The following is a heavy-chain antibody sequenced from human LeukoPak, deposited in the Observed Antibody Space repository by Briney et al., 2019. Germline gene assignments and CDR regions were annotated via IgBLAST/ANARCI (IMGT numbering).Heavy chain of an antibody. J-gene: IGHJ4*02. Sequence: GGSLRLSCAASGFTFSSYAMHWVRQAPGKGLEWVAVISYDGSNKYYADSVKGRFTISRDNSKNTLYLQMNSLRAEDTAVYYCAKDQARPYYFDYWGQGTLVTVSS. V-gene: IGHV3-30-3*01. CDR3: AKDQARPYYFDY. CDR1: GFTFSSYA. CDR2: ISYDGSNK.